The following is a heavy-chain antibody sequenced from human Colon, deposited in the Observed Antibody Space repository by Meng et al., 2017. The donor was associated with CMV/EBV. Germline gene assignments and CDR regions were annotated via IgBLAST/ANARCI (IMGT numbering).Heavy chain of an antibody. CDR2: IDSGSSHT. CDR3: ERGGSVPF. J-gene: IGHJ4*02. V-gene: IGHV3-21*01. CDR1: GFTFETSP. D-gene: IGHD3-10*01. Sequence: LRLSCEVSGFTFETSPMNWVRLAPGKGLQWVSSIDSGSSHTYYADSVKGRFSISRDNAKKSLFLEMNSLRAEDTAIYYCERGGSVPFWGQGTLVTVSS.